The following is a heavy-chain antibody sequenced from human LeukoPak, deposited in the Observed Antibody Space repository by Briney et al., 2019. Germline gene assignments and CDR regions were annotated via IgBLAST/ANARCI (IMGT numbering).Heavy chain of an antibody. CDR1: GYTFTGYY. J-gene: IGHJ4*02. Sequence: ASVKVSCKASGYTFTGYYMHWVRQAPGQGLEWMGWINPNSGGTNYAQKFQGRVTMTRDTSISTAYMELSSLRSEDTAVYYCARDITMVRGVMFNWGQGTLVTVSS. CDR3: ARDITMVRGVMFN. V-gene: IGHV1-2*02. CDR2: INPNSGGT. D-gene: IGHD3-10*01.